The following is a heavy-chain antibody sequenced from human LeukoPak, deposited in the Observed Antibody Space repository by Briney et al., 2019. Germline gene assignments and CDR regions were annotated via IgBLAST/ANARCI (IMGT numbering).Heavy chain of an antibody. D-gene: IGHD2-2*01. Sequence: SGTLSLTCAVSGGSISSSNWWSWVRQPPGKGLEWIGEIYHSGSTNYNPSLESRVSISVDKSKNLFSLKLDSVTAADTAVYYCARNANPTDAFDIWGQGTMVTVFS. J-gene: IGHJ3*02. CDR1: GGSISSSNW. CDR2: IYHSGST. V-gene: IGHV4-4*02. CDR3: ARNANPTDAFDI.